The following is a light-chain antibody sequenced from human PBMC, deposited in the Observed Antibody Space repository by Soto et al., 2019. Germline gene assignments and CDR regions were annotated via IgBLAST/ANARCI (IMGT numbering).Light chain of an antibody. CDR1: QSISTW. Sequence: DIQMTQSPSTLSASVGDRVTITCRASQSISTWLAWYQQKPGKAPKLMIYKASSLESGVPSRFSGSGSGTEFTLTISSLQPDDFATYYCQHYNSYSGTFGQGTKVEIK. J-gene: IGKJ1*01. CDR2: KAS. V-gene: IGKV1-5*03. CDR3: QHYNSYSGT.